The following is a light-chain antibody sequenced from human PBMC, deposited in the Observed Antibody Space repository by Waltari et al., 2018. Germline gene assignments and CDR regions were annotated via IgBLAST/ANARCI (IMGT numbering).Light chain of an antibody. CDR3: MHALHNPWT. J-gene: IGKJ1*01. CDR1: QSLLHNNGNTY. Sequence: DIVMTQTPLSLPVTPGEPASISCRSSQSLLHNNGNTYLYWYLQKPGQPPRLLIYRVSNRFSGVPDRFSGSGSGTDFTLKISRVEAEDVGVYYCMHALHNPWTFGQGTKVEIK. CDR2: RVS. V-gene: IGKV2-29*02.